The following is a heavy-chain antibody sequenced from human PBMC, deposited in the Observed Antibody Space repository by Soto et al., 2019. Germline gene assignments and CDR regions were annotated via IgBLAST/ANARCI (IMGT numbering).Heavy chain of an antibody. CDR2: ISYDGSTK. D-gene: IGHD6-13*01. CDR3: AREGIAESGPNYYDF. CDR1: GFTFKHNA. V-gene: IGHV3-30-3*01. Sequence: QVQLVESGGGVVQPGRSLTIFCTASGFTFKHNAMHWIRQAPAKGLEWVADISYDGSTKNYADSVKGRFTISRDNSKNTLSLQTSALKGEDTATYYCAREGIAESGPNYYDFWGQGTLVAVSS. J-gene: IGHJ4*02.